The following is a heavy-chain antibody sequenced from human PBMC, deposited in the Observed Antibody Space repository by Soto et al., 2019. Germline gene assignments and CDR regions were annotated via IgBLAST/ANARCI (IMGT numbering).Heavy chain of an antibody. CDR2: IYPGDSDT. D-gene: IGHD6-13*01. CDR3: ASRVYRDAFDI. J-gene: IGHJ3*02. Sequence: GESLKISCKGSGYSFTSYWIGWVRQMPGKGLELMGIIYPGDSDTRYSPSFQGQVTISADKSISTAYLQWSSLKASDTAIYYCASRVYRDAFDIWGQGTMVTVSS. CDR1: GYSFTSYW. V-gene: IGHV5-51*01.